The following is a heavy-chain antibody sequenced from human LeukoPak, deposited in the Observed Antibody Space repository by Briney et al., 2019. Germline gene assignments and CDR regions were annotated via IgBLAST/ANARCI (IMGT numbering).Heavy chain of an antibody. D-gene: IGHD4-17*01. J-gene: IGHJ4*02. Sequence: GRSLRLSCAASGFTFSSYGMHWVRQAPGKGLEWVAVIWYDGSNKYYADSVKGRFTISRDNSKNTLYLQMNSLRAEDTAVYYCARDDGPFDYWGQGTLITVSS. CDR2: IWYDGSNK. CDR1: GFTFSSYG. V-gene: IGHV3-33*01. CDR3: ARDDGPFDY.